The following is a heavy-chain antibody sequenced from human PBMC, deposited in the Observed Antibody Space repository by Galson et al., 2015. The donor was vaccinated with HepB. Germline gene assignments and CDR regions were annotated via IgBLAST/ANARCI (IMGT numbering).Heavy chain of an antibody. V-gene: IGHV3-43*01. D-gene: IGHD5-24*01. J-gene: IGHJ4*02. CDR1: GFTFGDYT. CDR2: ISWDGGST. Sequence: SLRLSCAASGFTFGDYTMHWVRQAPGKGLEWVSLISWDGGSTYYADSVKGRFTISRDNSKNSLYLQMNSLRTADTALYYCAKDLESGGDGYNGAAVDYWGQGTLVTVSS. CDR3: AKDLESGGDGYNGAAVDY.